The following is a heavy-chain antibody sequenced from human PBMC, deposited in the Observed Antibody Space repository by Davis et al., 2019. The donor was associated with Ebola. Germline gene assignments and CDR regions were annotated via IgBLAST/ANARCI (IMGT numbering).Heavy chain of an antibody. CDR3: ARDFDGGNNYFDY. V-gene: IGHV1-69*13. D-gene: IGHD3-9*01. J-gene: IGHJ4*02. CDR2: IIPIFDTP. CDR1: GGSFSSHP. Sequence: SVKVSCKTSGGSFSSHPISWVRQAPRQGLEWMGGIIPIFDTPHYAQKFQGRITITADASTSTAYMELSSLRSEDTATYFWARDFDGGNNYFDYWGPGTPVTVSS.